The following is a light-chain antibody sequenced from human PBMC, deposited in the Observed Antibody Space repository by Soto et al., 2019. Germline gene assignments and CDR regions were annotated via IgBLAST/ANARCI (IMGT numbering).Light chain of an antibody. V-gene: IGKV3-11*01. CDR2: GAS. J-gene: IGKJ5*01. CDR3: QQRRNWPPGIT. Sequence: IVSAQVSGRLCLRPLQRPTVSCRSSQSVSSRYLAWYQQRPGQAPRLLIYGASTRATGIPARFSGSGSGTDFTLTISSLEPEDFAVYYCQQRRNWPPGITFGQGTQLEIK. CDR1: QSVSSRY.